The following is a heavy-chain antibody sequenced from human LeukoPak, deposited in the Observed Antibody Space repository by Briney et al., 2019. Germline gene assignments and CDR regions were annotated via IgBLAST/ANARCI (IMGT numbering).Heavy chain of an antibody. Sequence: ASVKVSCKASGGTFSSYAISWVRRAPGQGLEWMGGIIPIFGTANYAQKFQGRVTITTDESTSTAYMELSSLRSEDTAVYYCATSIVGATPHFDYWGQGTLVTVSS. D-gene: IGHD1-26*01. V-gene: IGHV1-69*05. CDR1: GGTFSSYA. CDR3: ATSIVGATPHFDY. J-gene: IGHJ4*02. CDR2: IIPIFGTA.